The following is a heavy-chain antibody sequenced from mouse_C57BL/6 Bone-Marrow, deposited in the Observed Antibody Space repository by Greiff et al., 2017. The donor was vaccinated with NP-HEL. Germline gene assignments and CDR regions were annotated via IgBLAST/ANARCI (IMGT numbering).Heavy chain of an antibody. J-gene: IGHJ3*01. CDR1: GYTFTSYG. Sequence: QVQLKQSGAELARPGASVKLSCKASGYTFTSYGISWVKQRTGQGLEWIGEIYPRSGNNYYNEKFKGKATLTADKSSSTAYTELRSLPSDDSAVYFCVPRYDSFAYWGQGTLVTVSA. D-gene: IGHD2-4*01. CDR3: VPRYDSFAY. CDR2: IYPRSGNN. V-gene: IGHV1-81*01.